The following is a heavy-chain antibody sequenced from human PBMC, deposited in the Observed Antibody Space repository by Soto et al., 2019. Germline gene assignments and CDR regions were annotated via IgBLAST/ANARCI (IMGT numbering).Heavy chain of an antibody. Sequence: SETLSLTCTVSGGSISSGDYYWSWIRQPPGKGLEWIGYSYYSWYTYYNPSLKSRVTISVDTSKNQFSLKLSSVTAADTAVYYCARGGNVYDILTGFSLLDWGQGTLVTVSS. CDR2: SYYSWYT. V-gene: IGHV4-30-4*01. CDR3: ARGGNVYDILTGFSLLD. J-gene: IGHJ4*02. CDR1: GGSISSGDYY. D-gene: IGHD3-9*01.